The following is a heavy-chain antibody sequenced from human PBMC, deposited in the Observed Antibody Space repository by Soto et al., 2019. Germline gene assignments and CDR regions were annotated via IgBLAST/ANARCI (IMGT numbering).Heavy chain of an antibody. D-gene: IGHD2-21*02. CDR2: IIPIFGTA. J-gene: IGHJ4*02. CDR1: GGTFSSYA. CDR3: ARSAGGGGNSAIYFDY. V-gene: IGHV1-69*01. Sequence: QVQLVQSGAEVKKPGSSVKVSCKASGGTFSSYAISWVRQAPGQGLEWMGGIIPIFGTANYAQKFQGRVTLTADESTSTAYMELSSLRSEDTAVYYCARSAGGGGNSAIYFDYWGQGTLVTVSS.